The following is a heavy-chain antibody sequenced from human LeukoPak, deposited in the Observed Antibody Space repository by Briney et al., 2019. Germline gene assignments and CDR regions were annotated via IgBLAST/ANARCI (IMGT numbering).Heavy chain of an antibody. J-gene: IGHJ4*02. V-gene: IGHV3-7*01. CDR2: IKEDGSEK. Sequence: GGSLRLSCAASGFTFSRYWMSWVRQVPGKGLEWVANIKEDGSEKYYVDSVKGRFTISRDNAKNSLYLQMNSLRADDTAVYYCARGGGRYDFNSDYWGQGTLVTVSS. CDR3: ARGGGRYDFNSDY. D-gene: IGHD5-24*01. CDR1: GFTFSRYW.